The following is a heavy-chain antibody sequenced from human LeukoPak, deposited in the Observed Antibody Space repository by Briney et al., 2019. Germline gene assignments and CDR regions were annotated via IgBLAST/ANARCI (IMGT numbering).Heavy chain of an antibody. V-gene: IGHV4-59*01. J-gene: IGHJ5*02. D-gene: IGHD6-13*01. CDR3: ARPAAAGTGWFDP. Sequence: SETLSLTCSVSGGSISSYYWSWIRQPPGKALEWIGYIYYTGSTNYNPSLKSRVTISVDTSKNQFSLKLSSVTAADTAVYYCARPAAAGTGWFDPWGQGTLVTVSS. CDR2: IYYTGST. CDR1: GGSISSYY.